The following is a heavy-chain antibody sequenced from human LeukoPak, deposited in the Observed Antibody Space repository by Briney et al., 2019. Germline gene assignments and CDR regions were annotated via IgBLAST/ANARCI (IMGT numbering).Heavy chain of an antibody. CDR1: GYTFSSYS. Sequence: GGSLRLSCASSGYTFSSYSMNWVRQAPGKALEWVSSIGSSSSYIYYADSVKGRFTISRDNAKNSLYLQMNSLRAEATAVYYCARDLGNYDTKADKAFDIWGQGTMVTVSS. CDR3: ARDLGNYDTKADKAFDI. CDR2: IGSSSSYI. D-gene: IGHD3-16*01. J-gene: IGHJ3*02. V-gene: IGHV3-21*01.